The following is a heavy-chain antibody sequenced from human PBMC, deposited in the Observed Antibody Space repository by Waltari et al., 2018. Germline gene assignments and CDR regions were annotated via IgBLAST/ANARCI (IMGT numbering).Heavy chain of an antibody. V-gene: IGHV2-70*04. CDR3: ARMCSSTSCYAY. CDR1: GFSLSTSGMR. CDR2: IDWDDDK. Sequence: QVTLKESGLALVKPTQTLTLTCTFSGFSLSTSGMRVSWIRQPPGKALEWLARIDWDDDKFYSTSLKTRLTISKDTSKNQVVLTMTNMDPVDTATYYCARMCSSTSCYAYWGQGTLVTVSS. D-gene: IGHD2-2*01. J-gene: IGHJ4*02.